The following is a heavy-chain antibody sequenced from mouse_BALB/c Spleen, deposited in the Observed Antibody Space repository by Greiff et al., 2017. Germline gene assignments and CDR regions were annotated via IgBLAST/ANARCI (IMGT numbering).Heavy chain of an antibody. D-gene: IGHD1-1*01. CDR1: GFTFSSFG. V-gene: IGHV5-17*02. J-gene: IGHJ4*01. Sequence: EVQLVESGGGLVQPGGSRKLSCAASGFTFSSFGMHWVRQAPEKGLEWVAYISSGSSTIYYADTVKGRFTISRDNPKNTLFLQMTSLRSEDTAMYYCARSPLFITYAMDYWGQGTSVTVSS. CDR2: ISSGSSTI. CDR3: ARSPLFITYAMDY.